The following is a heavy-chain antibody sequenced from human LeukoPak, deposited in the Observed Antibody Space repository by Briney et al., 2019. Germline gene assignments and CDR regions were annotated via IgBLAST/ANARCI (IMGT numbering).Heavy chain of an antibody. J-gene: IGHJ5*02. CDR1: GYTFTSYY. CDR2: INPSGGST. Sequence: ASVKVSCKSSGYTFTSYYMHWVRQAPGQGLEWMGIINPSGGSTGYAQKFQGRVTMTRDTSTSTVYMELSSLRSEDTAVYYCARERQPWTRIAAAANNWFDPWGQGTLVTVSS. V-gene: IGHV1-46*01. D-gene: IGHD6-13*01. CDR3: ARERQPWTRIAAAANNWFDP.